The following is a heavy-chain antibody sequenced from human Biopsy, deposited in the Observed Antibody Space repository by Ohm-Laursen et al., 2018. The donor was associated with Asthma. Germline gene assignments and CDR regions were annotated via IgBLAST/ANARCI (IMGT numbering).Heavy chain of an antibody. V-gene: IGHV1-24*01. CDR3: ASDFPKDYVRYNFQF. J-gene: IGHJ4*02. D-gene: IGHD4-17*01. CDR2: HDHEEGGT. Sequence: GSSVKVCCKISGYSLTDLSMHWVRQVPGQGLEWMGGHDHEEGGTVYARRFQGRVTMTEDTSTDTAYMELSSLSSDDTAVYYCASDFPKDYVRYNFQFWGEGTLVTVSS. CDR1: GYSLTDLS.